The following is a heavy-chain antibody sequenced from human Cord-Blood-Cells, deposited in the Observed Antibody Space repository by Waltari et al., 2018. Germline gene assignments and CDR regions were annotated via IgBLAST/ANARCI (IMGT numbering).Heavy chain of an antibody. CDR2: SNPSGGST. J-gene: IGHJ3*02. CDR3: ARAAADAFDI. D-gene: IGHD6-13*01. CDR1: GYTFPSYY. Sequence: QVQLVQSGAEVKKPGASVKVSCQASGYTFPSYYMHWVRQAPGQGLEWMGISNPSGGSTSYAQKFQGRVTMTRDTSTSTVYMELSSLRSEDTAVYYCARAAADAFDIWGQGTMVTVSS. V-gene: IGHV1-46*01.